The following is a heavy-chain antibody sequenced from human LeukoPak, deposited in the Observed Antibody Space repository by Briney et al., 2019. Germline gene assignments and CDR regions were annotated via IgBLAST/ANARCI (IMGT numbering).Heavy chain of an antibody. D-gene: IGHD2-21*01. J-gene: IGHJ4*02. CDR2: INAGNGDT. CDR1: GYTFTKYV. V-gene: IGHV1-3*01. CDR3: ARDDCGDTCYPGGY. Sequence: ASVKVPCKASGYTFTKYVVHWVRQAPGQRPEWMGWINAGNGDTKYSQNFQDRVTITRDTSANTAYMELSSLTSEVTALYYCARDDCGDTCYPGGYWGQGTLVTVSS.